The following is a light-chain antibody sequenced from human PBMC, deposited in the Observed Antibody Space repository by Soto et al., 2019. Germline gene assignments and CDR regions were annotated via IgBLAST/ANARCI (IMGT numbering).Light chain of an antibody. J-gene: IGLJ1*01. Sequence: QSVLTQPASVSGSPGQSITISCTGTSGYVGGYNYVSWYQQHPGKAPKLMIYEVSNRPSGVPDRFSGSKSGNTASLTISGLQAEDEVDYYCCSYAGGYIFVFGTGTKVTVL. CDR2: EVS. CDR3: CSYAGGYIFV. V-gene: IGLV2-11*01. CDR1: SGYVGGYNY.